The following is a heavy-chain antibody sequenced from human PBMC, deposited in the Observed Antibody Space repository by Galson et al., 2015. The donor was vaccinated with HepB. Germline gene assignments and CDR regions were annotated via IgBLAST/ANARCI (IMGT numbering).Heavy chain of an antibody. CDR3: ASSSPLAPDDAFDI. D-gene: IGHD6-25*01. V-gene: IGHV4-39*01. CDR1: GGSISTYSYY. CDR2: IYFSGTT. J-gene: IGHJ3*02. Sequence: SLTCNVSGGSISTYSYYWGWIRQSPTKGLEWIGSIYFSGTTYYNPSLKSRVTISVDTSKNQISLTLSSVTAADTTVYLCASSSPLAPDDAFDIWGQGTMVIVSS.